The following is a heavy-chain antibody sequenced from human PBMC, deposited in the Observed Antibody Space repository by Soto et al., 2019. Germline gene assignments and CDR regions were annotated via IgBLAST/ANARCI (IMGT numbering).Heavy chain of an antibody. CDR2: IKHDGSEK. V-gene: IGHV3-7*03. CDR1: GFTFSRYW. CDR3: ARVVLWFGELSFPGSFDP. Sequence: EVQLVESGGGLGQRGGSLRLSCAASGFTFSRYWMSWVRQAPGKGLEWVANIKHDGSEKYYVDSVKGRFTISRDNAKNSLYLQMNSLRAEDTAVYYCARVVLWFGELSFPGSFDPWGQGTLVTVSS. D-gene: IGHD3-10*01. J-gene: IGHJ5*02.